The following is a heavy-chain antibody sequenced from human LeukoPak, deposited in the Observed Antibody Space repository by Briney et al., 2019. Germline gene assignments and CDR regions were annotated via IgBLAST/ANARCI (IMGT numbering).Heavy chain of an antibody. Sequence: PGGSLRLSCGASGFTFSSYGMDWVRQAPGKGLEWVALISYDGSNKYYADSVKGRFTISRDNSKNTLYLQMNSLRAEDTAVYYCARAVVPAAIVHDAFDIWGQGTMVTVSS. J-gene: IGHJ3*02. CDR3: ARAVVPAAIVHDAFDI. CDR1: GFTFSSYG. V-gene: IGHV3-30*03. D-gene: IGHD2-2*01. CDR2: ISYDGSNK.